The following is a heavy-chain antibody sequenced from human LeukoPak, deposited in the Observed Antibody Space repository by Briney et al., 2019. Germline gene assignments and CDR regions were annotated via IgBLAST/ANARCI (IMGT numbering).Heavy chain of an antibody. V-gene: IGHV4-39*01. CDR1: SDSISSRSYY. CDR3: ARYWGPYDNSGAYFDY. J-gene: IGHJ4*02. D-gene: IGHD3-22*01. CDR2: IYYSGST. Sequence: SEPLSLTCTVSSDSISSRSYYCLSLRQPPAKRLEWIATIYYSGSTYYNPARESRLTISVDTSKNQFSLKLSSVTAADTGMYYCARYWGPYDNSGAYFDYWGQETLVTVSS.